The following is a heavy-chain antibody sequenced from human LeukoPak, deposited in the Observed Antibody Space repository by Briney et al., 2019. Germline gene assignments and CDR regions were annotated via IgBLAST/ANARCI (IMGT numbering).Heavy chain of an antibody. J-gene: IGHJ4*02. CDR1: GYIFSTYW. CDR3: ARDMGRYCSSTSCYTPVY. V-gene: IGHV5-51*01. Sequence: GESLKISCEASGYIFSTYWIGWLRQMPGKGLEWMGFIHPGDSDTRYRPSLQGQVTISVDYSINTAYLQWSSLKASDTAMYYCARDMGRYCSSTSCYTPVYWGQGTLVTVSS. D-gene: IGHD2-2*02. CDR2: IHPGDSDT.